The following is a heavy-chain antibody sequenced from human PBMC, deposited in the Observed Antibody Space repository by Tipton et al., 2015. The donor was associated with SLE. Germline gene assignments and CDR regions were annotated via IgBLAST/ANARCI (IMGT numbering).Heavy chain of an antibody. D-gene: IGHD2-21*01. J-gene: IGHJ4*02. CDR2: IKSRTDGGTT. CDR3: TTYVCGGDCYSHGY. V-gene: IGHV3-15*01. Sequence: GSLRLSCAASGFTFSNAWMSWVRQAPGKGLEWVGRIKSRTDGGTTDYAAPVKGRFTISRDDSKNTLYLQMNSLKTEDTAVYYCTTYVCGGDCYSHGYWGQGTLVIVSS. CDR1: GFTFSNAW.